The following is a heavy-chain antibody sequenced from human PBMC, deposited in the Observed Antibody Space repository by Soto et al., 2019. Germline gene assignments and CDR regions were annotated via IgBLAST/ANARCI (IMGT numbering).Heavy chain of an antibody. CDR3: ARWWSGSRQGFDP. J-gene: IGHJ5*02. CDR2: IYYSGST. Sequence: QVQLQESGPGLVKPSQTLSLTCTVSGGSISSGDYYWSWIRQHPGKGLEWIGYIYYSGSTHYIPSLPGRVTISVDTSKNQVSLKLSSVTAADTAVYYCARWWSGSRQGFDPWGQGTLVTVSS. V-gene: IGHV4-31*03. CDR1: GGSISSGDYY. D-gene: IGHD3-3*01.